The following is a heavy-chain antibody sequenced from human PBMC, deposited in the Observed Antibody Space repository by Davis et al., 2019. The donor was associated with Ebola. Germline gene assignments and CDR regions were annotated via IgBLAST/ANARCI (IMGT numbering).Heavy chain of an antibody. CDR3: ARVRNYYDSSGYPDY. D-gene: IGHD3-22*01. CDR1: GFTFSSYS. Sequence: GESLKISCAASGFTFSSYSMNWVRQAPGKGLEWVSSISSSSSYIYYADSVKGRFTISRDNAKNSLYLQMNSLRAEDTAVYYCARVRNYYDSSGYPDYWGQGTLVTVSS. CDR2: ISSSSSYI. V-gene: IGHV3-21*01. J-gene: IGHJ4*02.